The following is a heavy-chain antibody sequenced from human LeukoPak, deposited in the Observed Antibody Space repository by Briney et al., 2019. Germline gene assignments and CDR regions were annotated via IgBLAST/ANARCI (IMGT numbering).Heavy chain of an antibody. CDR1: GFTFSSYW. CDR2: INSDGSST. CDR3: AKAACGGNCYYYMDV. D-gene: IGHD2-21*01. Sequence: PGGSLRLSCAASGFTFSSYWMHWVRQAPGKGLVWVSRINSDGSSTSYADSVKGRFTISRGNAKNTLYLQMNSLRAEDTAVYYCAKAACGGNCYYYMDVWGKGTTVTI. V-gene: IGHV3-74*01. J-gene: IGHJ6*03.